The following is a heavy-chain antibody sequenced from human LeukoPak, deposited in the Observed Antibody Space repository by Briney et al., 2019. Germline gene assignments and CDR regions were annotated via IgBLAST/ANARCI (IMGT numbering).Heavy chain of an antibody. Sequence: GGSLSLSCAASGFTFSSYWMHWVRQAPGKGLEWVSSITSNSAYINYADSVKGRFTISRDNAKNSLYLQMNSLRADDTAVYYCARDGDYWGQGTLVTVSS. CDR2: ITSNSAYI. CDR1: GFTFSSYW. CDR3: ARDGDY. J-gene: IGHJ4*02. V-gene: IGHV3-21*01.